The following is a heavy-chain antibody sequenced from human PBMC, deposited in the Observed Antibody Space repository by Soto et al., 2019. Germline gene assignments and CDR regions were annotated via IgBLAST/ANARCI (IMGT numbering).Heavy chain of an antibody. J-gene: IGHJ4*02. D-gene: IGHD6-13*01. CDR3: ASSYGTSWYGDY. Sequence: QVPLVQSGAEVKKPGSSVKVSCKASGDTFNNYAVTWVRQAPGQGLEWMGGIIPILGTPNYAQRFQGRVTITADESTSTVYMELSSLRSEDTAVYYCASSYGTSWYGDYWGQGTLVTVSS. CDR2: IIPILGTP. CDR1: GDTFNNYA. V-gene: IGHV1-69*01.